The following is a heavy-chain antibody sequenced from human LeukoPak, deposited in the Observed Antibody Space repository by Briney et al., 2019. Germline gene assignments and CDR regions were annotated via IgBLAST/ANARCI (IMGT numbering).Heavy chain of an antibody. V-gene: IGHV3-74*01. CDR2: INSDGSST. Sequence: GGSLRLSCAASGFTFSSYWMHWVRQAPGKGLVWVSRINSDGSSTSYADSVKGRFTISRDNAKNTLYLQMNSLRAEDTAVYYCARRAAVAGTFDPWGQGTLVTVSS. CDR3: ARRAAVAGTFDP. D-gene: IGHD6-19*01. J-gene: IGHJ5*02. CDR1: GFTFSSYW.